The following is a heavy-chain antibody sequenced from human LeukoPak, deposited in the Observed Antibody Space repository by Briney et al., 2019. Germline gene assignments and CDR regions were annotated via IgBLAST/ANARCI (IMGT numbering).Heavy chain of an antibody. D-gene: IGHD6-19*01. Sequence: PSETLSLTCTVSGGSISSYYWSWIRQPPGKGLEWIGYIYYSGSTNYNPSLKSRVTISVDTSKNQFSLKLSSVTAADTAVYYCAGQIYSSGWYADYWGQGTLVTVSS. CDR3: AGQIYSSGWYADY. V-gene: IGHV4-59*08. CDR1: GGSISSYY. CDR2: IYYSGST. J-gene: IGHJ4*02.